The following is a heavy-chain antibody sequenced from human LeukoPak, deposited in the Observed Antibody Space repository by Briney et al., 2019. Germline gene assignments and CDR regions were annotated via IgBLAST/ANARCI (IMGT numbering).Heavy chain of an antibody. Sequence: PGGSLRLSCAASAFTFSSYAMNWVRQAPGKGLEWVSAISGSGGSTYYADSVKGRFTISRDNAKNSLYLQMNSLRDEDTAVYYCARYQYTSGRIFDYWGQGTLVTVSS. J-gene: IGHJ4*02. CDR1: AFTFSSYA. CDR2: ISGSGGST. D-gene: IGHD6-19*01. V-gene: IGHV3-23*01. CDR3: ARYQYTSGRIFDY.